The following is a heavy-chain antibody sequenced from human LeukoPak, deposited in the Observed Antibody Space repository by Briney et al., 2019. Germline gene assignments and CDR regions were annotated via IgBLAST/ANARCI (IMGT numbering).Heavy chain of an antibody. J-gene: IGHJ3*02. Sequence: SETLSLTCTVSGGSISSSSYYWGWIRQPPGKGLEWIGSIYYSGSTYYNPSLKSRVTISVDTSKNQFSLKLSSVTAADTAVYYCARVGHIVVVTAIYDAFDIWGQGTMVTVSS. CDR2: IYYSGST. CDR3: ARVGHIVVVTAIYDAFDI. D-gene: IGHD2-21*02. CDR1: GGSISSSSYY. V-gene: IGHV4-39*01.